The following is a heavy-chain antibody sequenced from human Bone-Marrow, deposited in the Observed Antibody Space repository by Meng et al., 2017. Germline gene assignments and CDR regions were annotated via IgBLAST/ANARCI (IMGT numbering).Heavy chain of an antibody. V-gene: IGHV1-2*06. Sequence: ASVKVSCKASGYTFTGYYMHWVRQAPGQGLEWMGRINPNSGGTNYEQKFQGRVTMTRDTSISTAYMELSRLRSDDAAVYYCAGPANGSGSREIPKNYYYYGMDVWGQGTTVTVSS. J-gene: IGHJ6*02. CDR2: INPNSGGT. CDR1: GYTFTGYY. CDR3: AGPANGSGSREIPKNYYYYGMDV. D-gene: IGHD3-10*01.